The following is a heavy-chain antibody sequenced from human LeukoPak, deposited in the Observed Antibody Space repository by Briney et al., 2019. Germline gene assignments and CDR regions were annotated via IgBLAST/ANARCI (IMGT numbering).Heavy chain of an antibody. CDR2: IIPIFGTA. J-gene: IGHJ4*02. Sequence: ASVKVSCKASGGTFSSYAISWVRQAPGQGLEWMGGIIPIFGTANYAQKFQVRVTITADESTSTAYMELSSLRSEDTAVYYCARDPLIVGATHFDYWGQGTLVTVSP. V-gene: IGHV1-69*13. CDR1: GGTFSSYA. D-gene: IGHD1-26*01. CDR3: ARDPLIVGATHFDY.